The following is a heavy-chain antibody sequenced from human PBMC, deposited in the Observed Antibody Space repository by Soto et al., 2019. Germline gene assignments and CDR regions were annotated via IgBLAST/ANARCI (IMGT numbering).Heavy chain of an antibody. V-gene: IGHV3-23*01. CDR1: GFTFSSYA. CDR3: AKGDRMKLVYCSSTSCSPHYYYYYYMDV. CDR2: ISGSGGST. D-gene: IGHD2-2*01. J-gene: IGHJ6*03. Sequence: GGSLRLSCAASGFTFSSYAMSWVRQAPGKRLERVSAISGSGGSTYYADSVKGRFTISRDNSKNTLYLLMISLRVEDTAVYYCAKGDRMKLVYCSSTSCSPHYYYYYYMDVWGKGTTVTVSS.